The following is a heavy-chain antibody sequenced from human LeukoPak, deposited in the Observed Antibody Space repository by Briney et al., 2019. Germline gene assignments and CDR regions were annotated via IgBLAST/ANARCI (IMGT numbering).Heavy chain of an antibody. D-gene: IGHD5-24*01. J-gene: IGHJ4*02. V-gene: IGHV3-30*04. Sequence: GGSLRLSCAASGFTFSSYAMHWVRQAPGKGLEWVAVISYDGSNKYYADSVKGRFTISRDNSKNTLYLQMNSLRAEDTAVYHCARVGEMATIFDNWGQGTLVTVSS. CDR2: ISYDGSNK. CDR3: ARVGEMATIFDN. CDR1: GFTFSSYA.